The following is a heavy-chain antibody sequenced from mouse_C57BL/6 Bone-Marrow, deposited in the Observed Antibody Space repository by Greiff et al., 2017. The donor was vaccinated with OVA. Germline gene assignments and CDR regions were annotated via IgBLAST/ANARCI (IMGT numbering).Heavy chain of an antibody. J-gene: IGHJ4*01. V-gene: IGHV2-2*01. D-gene: IGHD1-1*01. Sequence: VQLQQSGPGLVQPSQSLSITCTVSGFSLTSYGVHWVRQSPGKGLEWLGVIWSGGSTDYNAAFISRLSLSKDHSKSHVFFKMNSLQADDTAIYYCASHSAITTVVDYYAMDYWGQGTSVTVSS. CDR3: ASHSAITTVVDYYAMDY. CDR1: GFSLTSYG. CDR2: IWSGGST.